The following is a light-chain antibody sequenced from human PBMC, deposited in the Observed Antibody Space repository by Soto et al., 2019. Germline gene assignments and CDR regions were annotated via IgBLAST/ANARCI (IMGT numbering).Light chain of an antibody. Sequence: QSALTQPPSVSGAPGQRVTISCTGSSSDIGAGYDVHWYQQHPRTAPKLLIYGNSNRPSGVPDRFSASKSGTSASLAITGLQAEDEADYYCQSYDSSVWVFGRGTQLIV. J-gene: IGLJ3*02. CDR2: GNS. CDR3: QSYDSSVWV. V-gene: IGLV1-40*01. CDR1: SSDIGAGYD.